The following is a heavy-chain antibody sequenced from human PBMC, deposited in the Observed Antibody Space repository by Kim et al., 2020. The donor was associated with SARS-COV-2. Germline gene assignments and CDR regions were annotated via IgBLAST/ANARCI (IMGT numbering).Heavy chain of an antibody. D-gene: IGHD3-10*01. J-gene: IGHJ4*02. CDR3: ARDNAMVRGVISPMDY. CDR1: GFTFSSYS. V-gene: IGHV3-21*01. Sequence: GGSLRLSCAASGFTFSSYSMNWVRQAPGKGLEWVSSISSSSSYIYYADSVKGRFTNSRDNAKNSLYLQMNSLRAEDTAVYYCARDNAMVRGVISPMDYWGQGTLVTVSS. CDR2: ISSSSSYI.